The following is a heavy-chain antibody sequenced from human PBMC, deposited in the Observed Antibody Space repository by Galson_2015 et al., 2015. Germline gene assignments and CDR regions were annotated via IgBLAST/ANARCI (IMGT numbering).Heavy chain of an antibody. J-gene: IGHJ5*02. CDR2: INHSGST. V-gene: IGHV4-34*01. D-gene: IGHD2-2*01. Sequence: SETLSLTCAVYGGSFSGYYWSWIRQPPGKGLEWIGEINHSGSTNYNPSLKSRVTISVDTSKNQFSLKLSSVTAADTAVYYCARGLIVVVPAASYNWFDPWGQGTLVTVSS. CDR3: ARGLIVVVPAASYNWFDP. CDR1: GGSFSGYY.